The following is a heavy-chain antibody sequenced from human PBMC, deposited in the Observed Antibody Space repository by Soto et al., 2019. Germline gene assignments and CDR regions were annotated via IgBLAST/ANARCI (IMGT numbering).Heavy chain of an antibody. D-gene: IGHD2-2*02. CDR1: GSSFSSYP. CDR3: ARARPHCSSTSCYNDYYGMDV. V-gene: IGHV3-30-3*01. J-gene: IGHJ6*02. CDR2: ISYEGSDK. Sequence: PGGSLRLSCAGSGSSFSSYPMHWVRQAPGKGLDWVAGISYEGSDKYYADSVRGRFTMSRDNSRNTLYLQMNRLRVEDTAVYYCARARPHCSSTSCYNDYYGMDVWGQGTTVTVSS.